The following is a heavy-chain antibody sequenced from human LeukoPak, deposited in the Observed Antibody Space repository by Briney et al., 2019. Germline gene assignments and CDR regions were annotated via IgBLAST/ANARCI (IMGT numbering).Heavy chain of an antibody. Sequence: PGGSLRLSCAASGFTFSSYAMSWVRQAPGKGLEWGSAISGSGGSTYYADSVKGRFTISRDNSKNTLYLQMNSLRAEDTAVYYCAKDHYDSSGYYLNWGQGTLVTVSS. CDR2: ISGSGGST. D-gene: IGHD3-22*01. CDR1: GFTFSSYA. J-gene: IGHJ4*02. V-gene: IGHV3-23*01. CDR3: AKDHYDSSGYYLN.